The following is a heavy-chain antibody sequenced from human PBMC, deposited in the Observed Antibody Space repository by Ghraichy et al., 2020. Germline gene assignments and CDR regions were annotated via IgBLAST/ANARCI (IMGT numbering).Heavy chain of an antibody. CDR1: GGSISSSSYY. CDR2: IYYSGST. V-gene: IGHV4-39*01. D-gene: IGHD6-13*01. J-gene: IGHJ6*03. CDR3: AVGHSSSWYKNYYYMDV. Sequence: SETLSLTCTVSGGSISSSSYYWGWIRQPPGKGLEWIGSIYYSGSTYYNPSLKSRVTISVDTSKNQFSLKLSSVTAADTAVYYCAVGHSSSWYKNYYYMDVWGKGTTVTVSS.